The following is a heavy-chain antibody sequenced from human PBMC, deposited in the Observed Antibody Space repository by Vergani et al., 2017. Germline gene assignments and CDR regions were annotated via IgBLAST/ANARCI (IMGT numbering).Heavy chain of an antibody. CDR3: ARVISMVRGVIYYGMDV. Sequence: EVQLVQSGAEVKKPGESLKISCKGSRYRFTTYGMAWVGQIPGKGLDWMGIIYPGNSDTRYSPSSQGQVTISADKSISTAYLQWSSLKASDTAMYYCARVISMVRGVIYYGMDVWGQGTTVTVSS. J-gene: IGHJ6*02. D-gene: IGHD3-10*01. CDR1: RYRFTTYG. V-gene: IGHV5-51*01. CDR2: IYPGNSDT.